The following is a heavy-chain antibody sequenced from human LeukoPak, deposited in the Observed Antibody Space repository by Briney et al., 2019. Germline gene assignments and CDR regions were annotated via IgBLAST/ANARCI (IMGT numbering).Heavy chain of an antibody. J-gene: IGHJ4*02. Sequence: SVTVSCKASGGTFSSYAISWVRQAPGQGLEWMGRIIPIFGIANYAQKFQGRVTITADKSTSTAYMELSSLRSEDTAVYYCARERYDSSGYYYTYFDYWGQGTLVTVSS. V-gene: IGHV1-69*10. CDR1: GGTFSSYA. CDR3: ARERYDSSGYYYTYFDY. D-gene: IGHD3-22*01. CDR2: IIPIFGIA.